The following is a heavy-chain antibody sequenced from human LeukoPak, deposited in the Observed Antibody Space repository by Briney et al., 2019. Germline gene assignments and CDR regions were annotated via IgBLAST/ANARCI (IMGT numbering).Heavy chain of an antibody. D-gene: IGHD3-3*01. J-gene: IGHJ6*02. CDR2: NYYSGST. CDR1: GGSISSYY. CDR3: ARLPTYYDFWSGYYTGYYYYGMDV. V-gene: IGHV4-59*08. Sequence: SETLSLTCTVSGGSISSYYWSWIRQPPGKGLEWIGYNYYSGSTNYNPSLKSRVTISVDTSKNQFSLKLSSVTAADTAVYYCARLPTYYDFWSGYYTGYYYYGMDVWGQGTTVTVSS.